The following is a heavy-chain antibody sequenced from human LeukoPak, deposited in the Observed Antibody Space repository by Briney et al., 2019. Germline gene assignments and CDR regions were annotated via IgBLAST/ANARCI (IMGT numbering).Heavy chain of an antibody. Sequence: GGSLRLSCAASGFTFSSYWMNWARQAPGKGLEWVASINHNGNVNYYVDSVKGRFTISRDNARNSLYLQMNSLSAEDTAVYFCARAALLTGGGYHFDSWGQGTLVTVSS. J-gene: IGHJ4*02. V-gene: IGHV3-7*03. CDR3: ARAALLTGGGYHFDS. D-gene: IGHD7-27*01. CDR1: GFTFSSYW. CDR2: INHNGNVN.